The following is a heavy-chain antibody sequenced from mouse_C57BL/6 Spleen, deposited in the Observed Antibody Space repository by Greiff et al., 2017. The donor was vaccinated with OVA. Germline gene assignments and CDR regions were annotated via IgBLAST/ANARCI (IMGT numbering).Heavy chain of an antibody. J-gene: IGHJ3*01. V-gene: IGHV5-9-1*02. CDR1: GFTFSSYA. CDR2: ISSGGDYI. D-gene: IGHD1-1*01. CDR3: TREDYGSSCLAY. Sequence: EVMLVESGQGLVKPGGSLKLSCAASGFTFSSYAMSWVRQTPEKRLEWVAYISSGGDYIYYADTVKGRFPISRDNARNTLYLQMSSLKTEDTAMYYCTREDYGSSCLAYWGQGTLVTVSA.